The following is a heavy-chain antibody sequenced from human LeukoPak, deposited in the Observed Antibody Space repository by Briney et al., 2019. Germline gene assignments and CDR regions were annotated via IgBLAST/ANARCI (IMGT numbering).Heavy chain of an antibody. CDR1: GGTFSSYA. CDR3: ARELRNDFWSGYFVY. Sequence: SVKVSCKASGGTFSSYAISWVRQAPGQGLEWMGGIIPIFGTANYAQKFQGRVTITADESTSTAYMELSSLRSEDTDVYYCARELRNDFWSGYFVYWGHGTLVTVSS. J-gene: IGHJ4*01. CDR2: IIPIFGTA. D-gene: IGHD3-3*01. V-gene: IGHV1-69*13.